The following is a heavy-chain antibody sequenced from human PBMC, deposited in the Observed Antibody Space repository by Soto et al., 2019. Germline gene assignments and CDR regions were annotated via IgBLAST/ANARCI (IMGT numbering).Heavy chain of an antibody. CDR3: ARYRREAVAGYTPDN. Sequence: PSETLSLTCTVSGGSISSNNWTWIRQPPGKGLEWIGYVYNSGSTNYNPSLKSRVTISEDTSKSQFSLKVNSMTAADTAVYYCARYRREAVAGYTPDNWGQGILVTVS. D-gene: IGHD6-13*01. CDR1: GGSISSNN. J-gene: IGHJ4*02. CDR2: VYNSGST. V-gene: IGHV4-59*01.